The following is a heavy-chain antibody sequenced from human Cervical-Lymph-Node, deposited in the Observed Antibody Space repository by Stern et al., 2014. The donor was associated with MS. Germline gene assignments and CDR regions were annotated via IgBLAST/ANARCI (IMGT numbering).Heavy chain of an antibody. V-gene: IGHV3-74*02. D-gene: IGHD6-13*01. J-gene: IGHJ4*02. CDR3: SGSNWYFFDY. Sequence: EVQLEESGGGLVQPGGSLRLSCAASGFTFDSYSMHWVRQVPGKGLVWVSRINTDGSIPRYADSVKGRFSISRDNAKNMLYLEMNSLRAEDTAVYYCSGSNWYFFDYWGQGTLVTVSS. CDR1: GFTFDSYS. CDR2: INTDGSIP.